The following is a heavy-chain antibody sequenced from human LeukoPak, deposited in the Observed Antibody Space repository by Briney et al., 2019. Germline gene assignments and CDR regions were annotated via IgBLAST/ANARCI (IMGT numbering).Heavy chain of an antibody. CDR2: ISGSGGST. CDR1: GFTFSSYA. Sequence: GGSLRLSCAASGFTFSSYAMSWVRQAPGKGLEWVSAISGSGGSTYYADSVKGRFTISRDNAKNSLYLQMNSLRAEDTAVYYCARVVWCSSTGCPLGAFDIWGQGTMVTVSS. D-gene: IGHD2-2*01. CDR3: ARVVWCSSTGCPLGAFDI. V-gene: IGHV3-23*01. J-gene: IGHJ3*02.